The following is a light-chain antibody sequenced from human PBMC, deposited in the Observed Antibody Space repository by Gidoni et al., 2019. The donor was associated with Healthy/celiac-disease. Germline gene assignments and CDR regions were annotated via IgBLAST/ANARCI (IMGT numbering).Light chain of an antibody. V-gene: IGKV3D-15*01. CDR1: QSVSSN. Sequence: EIVMTQSQATLSVSPGERATLSCRASQSVSSNLAWYQQKPGQAPRLLIYGASTRATGLPARFSGSGSGTEFTLTLSSLHSEDFAVYSCQQYNNWPPLTFGGGTKVEIK. CDR2: GAS. J-gene: IGKJ4*01. CDR3: QQYNNWPPLT.